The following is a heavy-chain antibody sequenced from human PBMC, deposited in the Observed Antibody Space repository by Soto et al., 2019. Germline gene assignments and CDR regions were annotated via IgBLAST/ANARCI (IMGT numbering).Heavy chain of an antibody. V-gene: IGHV3-74*01. CDR1: HFSFSSYC. CDR3: VREPWGFSGTWYDY. Sequence: PXGSLRLSFAASHFSFSSYCMHWVRQVPGKGPAWVSRINHDGSKTEYADSVKGRFTISRDNTNNTLYLQMNSLRVEDTAMYYCVREPWGFSGTWYDYWGQGTLVTVSS. J-gene: IGHJ4*02. D-gene: IGHD6-13*01. CDR2: INHDGSKT.